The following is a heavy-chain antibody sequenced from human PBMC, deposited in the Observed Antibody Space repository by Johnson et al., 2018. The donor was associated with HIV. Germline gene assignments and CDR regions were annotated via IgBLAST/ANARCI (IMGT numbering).Heavy chain of an antibody. CDR3: AREEPRDNDAFDI. V-gene: IGHV3-20*04. D-gene: IGHD1-1*01. J-gene: IGHJ3*02. CDR2: INWNGGST. Sequence: VQLVESGGDLVQPGKSLRLSCAASGFTFSSYDMHWVRQAPGKGLEWVSGINWNGGSTGYADSVKGRFTISRDNAKNSLYLQMNSLRAEDTALYYCAREEPRDNDAFDIWGQGTMVTVSS. CDR1: GFTFSSYD.